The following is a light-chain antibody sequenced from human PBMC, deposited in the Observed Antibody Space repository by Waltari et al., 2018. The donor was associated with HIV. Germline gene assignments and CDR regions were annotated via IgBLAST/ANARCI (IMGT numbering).Light chain of an antibody. CDR1: SSNIGAGYH. CDR3: QSHDSSLSGYV. V-gene: IGLV1-40*01. Sequence: QSVLTQPPSVSGAPGQRVTISCTGSSSNIGAGYHVHWYQQLPGTAPKLLIYGNSNRPPGFPYRFCGSKSGTSTSLAITGLQSEDEADYHCQSHDSSLSGYVFGTGTKVTVL. J-gene: IGLJ1*01. CDR2: GNS.